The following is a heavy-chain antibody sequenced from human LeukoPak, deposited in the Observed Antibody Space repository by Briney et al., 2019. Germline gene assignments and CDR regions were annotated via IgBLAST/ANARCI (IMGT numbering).Heavy chain of an antibody. CDR2: ICYSGST. J-gene: IGHJ4*02. CDR1: GGSISSYY. V-gene: IGHV4-59*01. Sequence: SETLSLTCTVSGGSISSYYWSWIRQPPGKGLEWIGYICYSGSTNYNPSLRSRVTISVDTSKNQFSLKLSSVTAADTAVYYCARSGVGPPVTEPFDYWGQGTLVIVFS. CDR3: ARSGVGPPVTEPFDY. D-gene: IGHD3-10*01.